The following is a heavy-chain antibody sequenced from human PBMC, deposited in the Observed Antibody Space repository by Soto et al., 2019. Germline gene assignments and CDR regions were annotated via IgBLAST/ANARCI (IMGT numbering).Heavy chain of an antibody. J-gene: IGHJ4*02. CDR3: AMSGYDSYYFDY. CDR1: GYTFTSYY. CDR2: INPSGGST. D-gene: IGHD5-12*01. V-gene: IGHV1-46*01. Sequence: ASVKVSCKAPGYTFTSYYMHWVRQAPGQGLEWMGIINPSGGSTSYAQKFQGRVTMTRDTSTSTVYMELSSLRSEDTAVYYCAMSGYDSYYFDYWGQGTLVTVSS.